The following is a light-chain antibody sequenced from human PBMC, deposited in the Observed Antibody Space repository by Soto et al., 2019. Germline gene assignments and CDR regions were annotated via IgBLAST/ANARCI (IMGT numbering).Light chain of an antibody. CDR3: QQYNSWPPYT. CDR2: GAS. Sequence: EIVLTQSPATLSLSPGERATLSCRASQSVSSSYLAWYQQKPGQAPRLLIYGASSRPTGIPDRFSGSGSGTEFTLTISSLQSEDFAVYYCQQYNSWPPYTFGQGTKVDIK. J-gene: IGKJ2*01. V-gene: IGKV3-20*01. CDR1: QSVSSSY.